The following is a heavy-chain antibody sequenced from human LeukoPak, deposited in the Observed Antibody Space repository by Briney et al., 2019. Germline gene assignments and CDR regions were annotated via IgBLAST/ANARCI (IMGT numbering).Heavy chain of an antibody. CDR1: GFTFSSYG. J-gene: IGHJ3*02. V-gene: IGHV3-30*03. D-gene: IGHD6-13*01. Sequence: GGSLRLSCAASGFTFSSYGMHWVRQAPGKGLEWVAVISYDGSNKYYADSVKGRFTISRDNSKNTLYLQMNSLRAEDTAVYYCARDRTAAGTWFDAFDIWGQGTMVTVSS. CDR3: ARDRTAAGTWFDAFDI. CDR2: ISYDGSNK.